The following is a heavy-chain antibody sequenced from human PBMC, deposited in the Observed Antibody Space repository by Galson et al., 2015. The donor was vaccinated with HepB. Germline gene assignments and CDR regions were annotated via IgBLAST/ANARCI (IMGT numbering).Heavy chain of an antibody. CDR1: GYTFTGYY. J-gene: IGHJ4*02. CDR2: INPNSGGT. Sequence: SVKVSCKASGYTFTGYYMHWVRQAPGQGLEWMGWINPNSGGTNYAQKFQGRVTMTRDTSISTAYMELSRLRSDDTAVYYCASGIRFLEWLLSLDYWGQGTLVTVSS. CDR3: ASGIRFLEWLLSLDY. D-gene: IGHD3-3*01. V-gene: IGHV1-2*02.